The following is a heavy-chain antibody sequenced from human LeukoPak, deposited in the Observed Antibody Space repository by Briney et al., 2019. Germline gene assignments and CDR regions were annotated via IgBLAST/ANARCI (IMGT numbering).Heavy chain of an antibody. Sequence: SETLSLTCTVSGGSVSSGGHYWSWIRQSAGKGLEWIGRIYTTGTTNYNPSLKSRVTISVDTSKNQLSLKLSSVTAADTAVYYCARCFWSGYSYYFDYWGQGTLVTVSS. CDR1: GGSVSSGGHY. CDR3: ARCFWSGYSYYFDY. V-gene: IGHV4-61*10. CDR2: IYTTGTT. D-gene: IGHD3-3*01. J-gene: IGHJ4*02.